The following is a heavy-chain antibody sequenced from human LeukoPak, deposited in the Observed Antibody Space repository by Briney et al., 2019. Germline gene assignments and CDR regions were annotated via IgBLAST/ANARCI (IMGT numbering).Heavy chain of an antibody. CDR1: GGSFSGYY. D-gene: IGHD2-2*01. Sequence: SETLSLTCTVYGGSFSGYYRSWIRQPPGKGLEWIGDLNHSGSTNYNPSLESRVTISLDTSKNHFSLKLSSVTAADTAVYYCASSTSGRGDFDYWGQGTLVTVSS. CDR3: ASSTSGRGDFDY. J-gene: IGHJ4*02. V-gene: IGHV4-34*01. CDR2: LNHSGST.